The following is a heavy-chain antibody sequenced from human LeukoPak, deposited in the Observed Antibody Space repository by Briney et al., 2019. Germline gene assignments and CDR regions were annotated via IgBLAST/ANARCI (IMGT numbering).Heavy chain of an antibody. Sequence: PGGSLRLSCAASGFTFSSYAMSWVRQAPGKGLEWVSTISGNGRSTYYGDSVKGRFTLSRDNSKNTVSLQMNSLGTEDTAVYYCARGRNSGSFIIDYWGQGTLVTVSS. CDR2: ISGNGRST. J-gene: IGHJ4*02. V-gene: IGHV3-23*01. D-gene: IGHD3-10*01. CDR1: GFTFSSYA. CDR3: ARGRNSGSFIIDY.